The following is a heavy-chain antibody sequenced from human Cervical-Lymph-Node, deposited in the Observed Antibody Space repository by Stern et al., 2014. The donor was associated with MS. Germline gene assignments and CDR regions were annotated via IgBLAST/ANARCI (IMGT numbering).Heavy chain of an antibody. V-gene: IGHV1-2*02. CDR3: ARAGTGDYNYYYYGLNV. CDR2: INLNSGDT. CDR1: GYSFTAYY. D-gene: IGHD4-17*01. Sequence: VQLVESGAEVKKPGASVTVSCKASGYSFTAYYMHWVRQAPGQGLEWMGWINLNSGDTNYAQRFQGRVTRTRDTSISTAYMDLRRLRSDDTAVYFCARAGTGDYNYYYYGLNVWGQGTTVTVSS. J-gene: IGHJ6*02.